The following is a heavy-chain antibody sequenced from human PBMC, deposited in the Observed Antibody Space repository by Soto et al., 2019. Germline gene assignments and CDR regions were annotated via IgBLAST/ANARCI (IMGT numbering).Heavy chain of an antibody. CDR1: GGSISSYY. CDR3: ATNLAIYEASYYFDY. V-gene: IGHV4-30-4*01. Sequence: PSETLSLTCTVSGGSISSYYWSWIRQPPGKGLEWIGYFYYSGSTYYNPSLKSRVTISVDTSKNQFSLKLSSVTAADTAVYYCATNLAIYEASYYFDYWGQGTLVTVSS. CDR2: FYYSGST. J-gene: IGHJ4*02. D-gene: IGHD3-22*01.